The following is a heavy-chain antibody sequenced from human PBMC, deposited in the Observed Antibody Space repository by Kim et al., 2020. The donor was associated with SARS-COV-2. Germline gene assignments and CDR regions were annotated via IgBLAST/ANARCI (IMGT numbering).Heavy chain of an antibody. Sequence: GGSLRLSCAASGFTFSSYEMNWVRQAPGKGLEWVSYISSSGSTIYYADSVKGRFTISRDNAKNSLYLQMNSLRAEDTAVYYCARERSGITIFGVVYYGMHVWGQGTTVTVSS. CDR3: ARERSGITIFGVVYYGMHV. D-gene: IGHD3-3*01. J-gene: IGHJ6*02. V-gene: IGHV3-48*03. CDR1: GFTFSSYE. CDR2: ISSSGSTI.